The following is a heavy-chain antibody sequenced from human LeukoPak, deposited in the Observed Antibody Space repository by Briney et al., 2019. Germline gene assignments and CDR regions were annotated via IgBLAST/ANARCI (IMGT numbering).Heavy chain of an antibody. D-gene: IGHD6-13*01. J-gene: IGHJ4*02. CDR3: ARGSLRVRGGYDYGSSSWYRY. V-gene: IGHV4-31*03. Sequence: PSETLSLTCTVSGGSISSGGYYWSWIRRHPGKGLEWIGYIYYSGSTYYNPSLKSRVTISVDTSKNQFSLKLSSVTAADTAVYYCARGSLRVRGGYDYGSSSWYRYWGQGTLVTVSS. CDR2: IYYSGST. CDR1: GGSISSGGYY.